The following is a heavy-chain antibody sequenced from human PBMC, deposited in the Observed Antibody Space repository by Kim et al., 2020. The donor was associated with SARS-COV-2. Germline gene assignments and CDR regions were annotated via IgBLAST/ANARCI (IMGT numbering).Heavy chain of an antibody. J-gene: IGHJ4*02. Sequence: GGSLRLSCAASGFSFSSFAMSWVRQAPGKGLEWVSGISGSGDSTKYADSVKGRFTISRDNSKNTLNLQMNSLKAEDTAVYYCAKDLYGSGNYRFDHWGQGTLVTVSS. CDR1: GFSFSSFA. D-gene: IGHD3-10*01. CDR2: ISGSGDST. CDR3: AKDLYGSGNYRFDH. V-gene: IGHV3-23*01.